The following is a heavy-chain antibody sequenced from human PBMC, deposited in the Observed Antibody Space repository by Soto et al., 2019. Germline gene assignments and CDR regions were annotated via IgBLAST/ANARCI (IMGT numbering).Heavy chain of an antibody. V-gene: IGHV3-30*04. J-gene: IGHJ3*02. D-gene: IGHD2-21*02. CDR1: GFTFSSYA. CDR3: ARDSPCGGDCYSSAFDI. Sequence: GGSLRLSCAASGFTFSSYAMHWVRQAPGKGLEWVAVISYDGSNKYYADSVKGRFTISRDNSKNTLYLQMNSLRAEDTAVYYCARDSPCGGDCYSSAFDIWGQGTMVTVSS. CDR2: ISYDGSNK.